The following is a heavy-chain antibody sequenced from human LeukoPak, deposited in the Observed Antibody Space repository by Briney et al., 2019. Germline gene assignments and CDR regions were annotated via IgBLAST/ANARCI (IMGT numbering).Heavy chain of an antibody. Sequence: KTGGSLRLSCTASGFTFGDYAMSWFRQAPGKGLEWVGFIRSKAYGGTTEYAASVKGRFTISRDDSKSIAYLKMNSLNTEDTAVYYCTREEATAGLSPLDYWGQGTLVTVSS. CDR1: GFTFGDYA. CDR3: TREEATAGLSPLDY. J-gene: IGHJ4*02. CDR2: IRSKAYGGTT. D-gene: IGHD6-13*01. V-gene: IGHV3-49*05.